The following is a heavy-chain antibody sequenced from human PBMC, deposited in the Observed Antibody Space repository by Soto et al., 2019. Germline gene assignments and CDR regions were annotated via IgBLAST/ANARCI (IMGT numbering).Heavy chain of an antibody. V-gene: IGHV3-30*01. D-gene: IGHD2-15*01. J-gene: IGHJ3*02. Sequence: ESVKGRFTISRDNSNKALYLRMDSLRTEDTTVYYCARGPPPNIVVDIWGQGTTVTVSS. CDR3: ARGPPPNIVVDI.